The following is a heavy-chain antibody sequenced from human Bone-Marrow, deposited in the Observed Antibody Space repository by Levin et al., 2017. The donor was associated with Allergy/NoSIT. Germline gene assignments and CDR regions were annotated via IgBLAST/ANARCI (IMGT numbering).Heavy chain of an antibody. Sequence: GGSLRLSCAVSGFTFRNYAMHWVRQAPGRGLEWVAFISLDGNTQYYADSVKGRFTVSRDNSNNTLHLQMNSLRVEDTAIYYCAKDTYNGSGGSCYFFDYWGQGALVTVSS. CDR2: ISLDGNTQ. J-gene: IGHJ4*02. D-gene: IGHD2-15*01. V-gene: IGHV3-30*18. CDR3: AKDTYNGSGGSCYFFDY. CDR1: GFTFRNYA.